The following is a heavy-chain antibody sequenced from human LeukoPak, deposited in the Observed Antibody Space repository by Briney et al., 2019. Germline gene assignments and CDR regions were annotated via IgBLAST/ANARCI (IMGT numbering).Heavy chain of an antibody. V-gene: IGHV3-9*01. CDR2: ISWNSGSI. Sequence: GGSLRLSCAASGFTFDDYAMHWVRQAPGKGLEWVSGISWNSGSIGYADSVKGRFTISRDNAKNSLYLQMNSLRAEDTALYYCAKDLSLNYDSSGCLDYWGQGTLVTVSS. D-gene: IGHD3-22*01. CDR1: GFTFDDYA. CDR3: AKDLSLNYDSSGCLDY. J-gene: IGHJ4*02.